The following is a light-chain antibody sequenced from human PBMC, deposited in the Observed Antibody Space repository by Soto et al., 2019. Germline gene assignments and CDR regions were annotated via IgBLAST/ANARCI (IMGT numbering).Light chain of an antibody. CDR1: HSVSSSH. V-gene: IGKV3-20*01. Sequence: DIVLTQSPGTLSLSPGESVTLSCRASHSVSSSHLAWYQKTPGQAPRLFIYGASRRASGIPDRFSGSGAGTHITITISRLDPEDFSVYPCHRYGTARTFGRGTKVEIK. J-gene: IGKJ4*01. CDR2: GAS. CDR3: HRYGTART.